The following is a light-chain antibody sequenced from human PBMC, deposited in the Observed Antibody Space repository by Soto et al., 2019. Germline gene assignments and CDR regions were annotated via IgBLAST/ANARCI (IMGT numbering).Light chain of an antibody. V-gene: IGLV1-40*01. CDR2: GNT. J-gene: IGLJ2*01. CDR3: QSHYFKLDSVV. Sequence: QSVLTQPTSVSGAPGQTVTISCTGSSSNIGANYDVNWYQQLPGTAPKVLIYGNTNRPSGVPDRFSASKSGTSASLGIAGLQAEDEADYYCQSHYFKLDSVVFGGGTKLTVL. CDR1: SSNIGANYD.